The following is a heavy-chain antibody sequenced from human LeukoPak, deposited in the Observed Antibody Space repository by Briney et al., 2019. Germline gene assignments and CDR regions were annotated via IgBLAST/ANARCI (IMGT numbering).Heavy chain of an antibody. CDR2: IKQDGSAK. V-gene: IGHV3-7*05. CDR1: GFSFSTYW. CDR3: AKPHCGSSSCSRVDY. Sequence: GGSLRLSCAASGFSFSTYWMTWVRQAPGRGLEWVANIKQDGSAKYYVDSVKGRFTISRDNAKSSLYLQMNSLRAEDTALYYCAKPHCGSSSCSRVDYWGQGTLVTVSS. J-gene: IGHJ4*02. D-gene: IGHD2-2*01.